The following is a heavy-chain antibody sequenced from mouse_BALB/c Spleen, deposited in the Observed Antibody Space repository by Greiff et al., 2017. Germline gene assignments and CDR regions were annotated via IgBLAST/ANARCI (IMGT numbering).Heavy chain of an antibody. CDR3: ARWLRPFAY. Sequence: QVQLQQPGAELVKPGASVKLSCKASGYTFTSYWMHWVKQRPGQGLEWIGEINPSNGRTNYNEKFKSKATLTVDKSSSTAYMQLSSLTSEDSAVYYCARWLRPFAYWGQGTLVTVSA. CDR1: GYTFTSYW. D-gene: IGHD2-2*01. V-gene: IGHV1S81*02. J-gene: IGHJ3*01. CDR2: INPSNGRT.